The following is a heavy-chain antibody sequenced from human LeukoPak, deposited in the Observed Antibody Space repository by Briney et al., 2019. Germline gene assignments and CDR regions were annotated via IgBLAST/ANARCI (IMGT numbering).Heavy chain of an antibody. V-gene: IGHV1-2*06. J-gene: IGHJ4*02. Sequence: GASVKVSCKASGYTFTGYYMHWVRQAPGQGLEWMGRINPNSGGTNYAQKFQGRVTMTRDTSISTAYMELSRLRSDDTAVYYCAREVYDSFFYFDYWGQGTLVTVSS. CDR3: AREVYDSFFYFDY. D-gene: IGHD3-22*01. CDR1: GYTFTGYY. CDR2: INPNSGGT.